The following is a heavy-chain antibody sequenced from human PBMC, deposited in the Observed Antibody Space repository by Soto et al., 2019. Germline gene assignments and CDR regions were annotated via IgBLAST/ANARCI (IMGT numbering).Heavy chain of an antibody. J-gene: IGHJ6*02. Sequence: QVQLVQSGAEVEKPGASVKVSCKASGYTFPTYGISWVRQAPVQGLEWMAWISAHTGNTNYAQKFQGRVTMSTDTSTSTAYMEVRSLRSDDTAVYYCEGSNALYYYYYGMDVWGQGTTVTVSS. CDR3: EGSNALYYYYYGMDV. D-gene: IGHD7-27*01. V-gene: IGHV1-18*01. CDR1: GYTFPTYG. CDR2: ISAHTGNT.